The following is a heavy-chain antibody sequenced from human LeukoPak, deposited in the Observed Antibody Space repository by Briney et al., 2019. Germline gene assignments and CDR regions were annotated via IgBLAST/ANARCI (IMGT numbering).Heavy chain of an antibody. CDR2: MNPNSGNT. J-gene: IGHJ3*02. Sequence: ASVKVSCKASGYTFTSYDINWVRQATGQGLEWMGWMNPNSGNTGYAQKFQGRVTITRNTSISTAYMELSRLRSEDTAVYYCARRQYQLGNAFDIWGQGTMVTVSS. CDR1: GYTFTSYD. CDR3: ARRQYQLGNAFDI. V-gene: IGHV1-8*03. D-gene: IGHD2-2*01.